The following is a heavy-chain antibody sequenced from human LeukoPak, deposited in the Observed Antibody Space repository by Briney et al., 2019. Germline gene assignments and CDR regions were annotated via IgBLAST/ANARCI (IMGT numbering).Heavy chain of an antibody. D-gene: IGHD6-19*01. J-gene: IGHJ4*02. V-gene: IGHV3-23*01. CDR3: ARSRRGLAGVDY. CDR2: ISGSGGST. Sequence: GGSLRLSCAASGFTFSSYAMSWVRQAPGKGLEWVSAISGSGGSTYYADSVKGRFTISRDDSKNTLYLQMNSLRAEDTAVYYCARSRRGLAGVDYWGQGTLVTVSS. CDR1: GFTFSSYA.